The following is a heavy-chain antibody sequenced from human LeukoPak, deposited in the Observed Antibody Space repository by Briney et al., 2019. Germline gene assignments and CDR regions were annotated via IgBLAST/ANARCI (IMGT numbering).Heavy chain of an antibody. CDR3: ARGSLRYYYYGMDV. J-gene: IGHJ6*02. CDR1: GFTVSSNY. Sequence: GGSLRLSCAASGFTVSSNYMSWVHQAPGKGLEWVSVIYSGGSTYYADSVKGRFTISRHNSKNTLYLQMNSLRAEDTAVYYCARGSLRYYYYGMDVWGQGTTVTVSS. V-gene: IGHV3-53*04. CDR2: IYSGGST.